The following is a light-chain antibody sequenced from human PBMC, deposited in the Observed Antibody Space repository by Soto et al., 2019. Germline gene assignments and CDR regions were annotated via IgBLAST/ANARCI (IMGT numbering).Light chain of an antibody. CDR1: QGISSC. Sequence: AIRMTQSPSSFSASTGDRVTITCRASQGISSCLAWYQQKPGKAPKLLIYAASTLQSGVPSRFSGSGSGTDFTLTISCLQSEDFATYYCQQYYSYPITFGQGTQLESK. V-gene: IGKV1-8*01. CDR2: AAS. J-gene: IGKJ5*01. CDR3: QQYYSYPIT.